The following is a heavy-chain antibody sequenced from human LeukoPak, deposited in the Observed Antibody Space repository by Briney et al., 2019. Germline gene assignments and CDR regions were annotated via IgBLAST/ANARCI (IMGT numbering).Heavy chain of an antibody. D-gene: IGHD6-6*01. V-gene: IGHV4-59*01. J-gene: IGHJ4*02. CDR3: ARGSRIAARPNFDY. Sequence: SETLSLTYTVSGGSISSYYWSWIRQPPGKGLEWIGYIYYSGSTNYNPSLKSRVTISVDTSKNQFSLKLSSVTAADTAVYYCARGSRIAARPNFDYWGQGTLVTVSS. CDR1: GGSISSYY. CDR2: IYYSGST.